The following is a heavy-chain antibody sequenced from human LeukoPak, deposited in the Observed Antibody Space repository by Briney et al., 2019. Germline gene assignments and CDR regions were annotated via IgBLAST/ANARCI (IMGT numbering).Heavy chain of an antibody. CDR3: ARDYDRWFDP. J-gene: IGHJ5*02. CDR2: IIPIFGTA. Sequence: ASVKVSRKASGGTFSSYAISWVRQAPGQGLEWMGGIIPIFGTANYAQKFQGRVTITADESTSTAYMELSSLRSEDTAVYYCARDYDRWFDPWGQGTLVTVSS. V-gene: IGHV1-69*13. D-gene: IGHD5-12*01. CDR1: GGTFSSYA.